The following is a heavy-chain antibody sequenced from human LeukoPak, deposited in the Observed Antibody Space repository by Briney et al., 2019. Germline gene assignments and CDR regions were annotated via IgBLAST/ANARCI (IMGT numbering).Heavy chain of an antibody. CDR1: GFTFRNFG. CDR2: ITGTGRST. D-gene: IGHD2-21*02. Sequence: GGSLRLSCEASGFTFRNFGMTWVRQSPGKGLAWVSAITGTGRSTYYTDSVRGRFTISRDNSKNTLYLHLNSLRVEDTAVYYCAKTAANLLVTGFDYWGQGTLVTVSS. CDR3: AKTAANLLVTGFDY. J-gene: IGHJ4*02. V-gene: IGHV3-23*01.